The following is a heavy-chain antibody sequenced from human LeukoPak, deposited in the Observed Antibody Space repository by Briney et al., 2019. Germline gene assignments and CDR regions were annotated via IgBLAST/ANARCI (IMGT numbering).Heavy chain of an antibody. D-gene: IGHD3-3*01. Sequence: GGSLRLSCAASGFAYSNFAMSWVRQAPGKGLEWVSAMSGSGYYTYYVESVKGRFTISRDNSKNTLYLHMNSLRADDTAVYYCAKMEGQRLYDYCMDVWGRGTTVTVSS. CDR3: AKMEGQRLYDYCMDV. CDR2: MSGSGYYT. J-gene: IGHJ6*03. V-gene: IGHV3-23*01. CDR1: GFAYSNFA.